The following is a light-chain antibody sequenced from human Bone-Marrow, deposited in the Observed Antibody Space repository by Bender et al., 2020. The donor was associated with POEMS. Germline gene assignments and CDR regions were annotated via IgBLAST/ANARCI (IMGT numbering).Light chain of an antibody. CDR1: NIGSKS. V-gene: IGLV3-21*02. CDR2: DDS. Sequence: SYVLTQPPSVSVAPGQTASITCGGNNIGSKSVNWYQQKPGQAPVVVVYDDSDRPSGIPERFSGSNSGNTATLTISWVEAGDEADYYCQVWNSGSALFGGGTKLTVL. J-gene: IGLJ2*01. CDR3: QVWNSGSAL.